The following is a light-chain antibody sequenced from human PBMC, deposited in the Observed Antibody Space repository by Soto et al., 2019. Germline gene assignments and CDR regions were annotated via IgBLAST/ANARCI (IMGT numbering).Light chain of an antibody. V-gene: IGLV2-14*03. Sequence: QSVLTQPASVSASPGQSITISCTGTSSDVGGYNYVSWYQHHPGKAPKLMIFDVSYRPSGVSDRFSGSKSGNTASLTISGLQAEDEADYYCTSYTVSSTLVFGTGTKVTVL. CDR2: DVS. J-gene: IGLJ1*01. CDR3: TSYTVSSTLV. CDR1: SSDVGGYNY.